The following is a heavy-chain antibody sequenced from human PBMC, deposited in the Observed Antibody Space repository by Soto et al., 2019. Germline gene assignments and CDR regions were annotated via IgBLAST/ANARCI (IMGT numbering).Heavy chain of an antibody. D-gene: IGHD3-3*01. Sequence: ASETLSLTCTVSGASIGTTDYYWGWIRQPPGEGLQWIATISFSGSPYYNPSLMSRVTISADTSKNLFSLRLSSVTATDTAVYYCASRADGVHLDYWGRGILVTVSS. J-gene: IGHJ4*02. V-gene: IGHV4-39*02. CDR3: ASRADGVHLDY. CDR2: ISFSGSP. CDR1: GASIGTTDYY.